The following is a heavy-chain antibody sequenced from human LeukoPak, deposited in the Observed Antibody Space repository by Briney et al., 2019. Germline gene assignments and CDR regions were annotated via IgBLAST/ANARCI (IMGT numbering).Heavy chain of an antibody. J-gene: IGHJ4*02. CDR3: ARTARYFDS. V-gene: IGHV4-4*09. D-gene: IGHD2-15*01. CDR2: IQVNGDT. CDR1: GDSVSGHY. Sequence: SETLSLTCTVSGDSVSGHYWSWIRQAPGKGLECIGYIQVNGDTNYNPSPKDRGTLSLDTSKNQFSLRLRPVTAADTAVYYCARTARYFDSWGPGTLVTVSS.